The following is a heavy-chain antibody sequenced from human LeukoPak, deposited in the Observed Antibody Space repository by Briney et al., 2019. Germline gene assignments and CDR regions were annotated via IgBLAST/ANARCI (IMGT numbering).Heavy chain of an antibody. CDR3: ARNGGGYSNLYYYMDV. Sequence: ASVKVSCKAPGYTFTGYYMHWVRQAPGQGLEWMGRINPNSGGTNYAQKFQGRVTMTRDTSISTAYMELSRLRSDDTAVYYCARNGGGYSNLYYYMDVWGKGTTVTVSS. CDR2: INPNSGGT. J-gene: IGHJ6*03. D-gene: IGHD4-11*01. CDR1: GYTFTGYY. V-gene: IGHV1-2*06.